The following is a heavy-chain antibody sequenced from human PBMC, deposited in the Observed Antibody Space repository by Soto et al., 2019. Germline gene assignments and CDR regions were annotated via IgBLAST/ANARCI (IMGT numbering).Heavy chain of an antibody. CDR3: ARDPAPIGWYDY. V-gene: IGHV3-74*01. D-gene: IGHD6-19*01. CDR1: GFTLSSYW. J-gene: IGHJ4*02. CDR2: INRDGSST. Sequence: GGSLRLSCAASGFTLSSYWMHWVRQAPGKGLEWVSRINRDGSSTSYADSVKGRFTISRDSAKNTLYLQMNSLGAEDTAVYYCARDPAPIGWYDYWGQGNLVTVSS.